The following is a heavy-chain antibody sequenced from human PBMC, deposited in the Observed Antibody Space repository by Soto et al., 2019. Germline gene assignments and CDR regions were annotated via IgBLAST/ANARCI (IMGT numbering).Heavy chain of an antibody. Sequence: GGSLRLSCAASGFTFSSYAMSWVRQAPRKGLEWVSAISGSGGSTYYADSVKGRFTISRDNSKNTLYLQMNSLRAEDTAVYYCAKTKYDSSDYYRMAPWDYWGQGTLVTVSS. J-gene: IGHJ4*02. CDR2: ISGSGGST. CDR3: AKTKYDSSDYYRMAPWDY. D-gene: IGHD3-22*01. CDR1: GFTFSSYA. V-gene: IGHV3-23*01.